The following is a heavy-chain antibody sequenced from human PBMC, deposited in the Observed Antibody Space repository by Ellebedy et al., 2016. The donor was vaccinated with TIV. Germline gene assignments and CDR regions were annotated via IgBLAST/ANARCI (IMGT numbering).Heavy chain of an antibody. J-gene: IGHJ6*02. V-gene: IGHV4-59*01. D-gene: IGHD3-10*01. Sequence: SETLSLTCAVYGGSFSGYYWSWIRQPPGKGLEWIGSIYYSGSTNYNPSLKSRVTISVDTSKNQFSLKLSSVTAADTAVYYCARSLYYYGSGSYSGMDVWGQGTTVTVSS. CDR2: IYYSGST. CDR1: GGSFSGYY. CDR3: ARSLYYYGSGSYSGMDV.